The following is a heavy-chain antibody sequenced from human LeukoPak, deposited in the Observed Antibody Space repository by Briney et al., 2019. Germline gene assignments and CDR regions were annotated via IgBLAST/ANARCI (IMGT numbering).Heavy chain of an antibody. V-gene: IGHV4-59*08. CDR3: ARHLYSSGWYGAFDI. J-gene: IGHJ3*02. CDR1: GGSISNYY. D-gene: IGHD6-19*01. Sequence: ASETLSLTCTVSGGSISNYYWSWIRRPPGKGLEWIGYIYYSGSTNYNPSLIYYSGSTNYNPSLKSRVTISVDTSKNQFSLKLSSVTAADTAVYYCARHLYSSGWYGAFDIWGQGTMVTVSS. CDR2: IYYSGSTNYNPSLIYYSGST.